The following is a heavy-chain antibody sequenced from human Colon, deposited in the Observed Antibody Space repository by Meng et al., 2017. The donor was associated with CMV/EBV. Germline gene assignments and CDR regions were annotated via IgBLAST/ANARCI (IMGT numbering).Heavy chain of an antibody. D-gene: IGHD2-15*01. CDR2: INGDGSRQ. J-gene: IGHJ4*02. CDR3: ASGPRSGSY. V-gene: IGHV3-7*01. CDR1: GFTFNNYW. Sequence: GGSLRLSCAGSGFTFNNYWMTWVRQAPGKGLEWVGNINGDGSRQDYVDSVEGRFTMIRDNARNSLYLQMNRLRAEDTGVYYCASGPRSGSYWGQGTLVTVSS.